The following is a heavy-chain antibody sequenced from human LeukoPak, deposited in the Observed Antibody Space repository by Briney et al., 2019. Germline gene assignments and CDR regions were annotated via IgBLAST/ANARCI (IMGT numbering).Heavy chain of an antibody. D-gene: IGHD6-19*01. CDR1: GGSFNGYS. V-gene: IGHV4-34*01. CDR3: ARGPLAFRRVAGIFS. Sequence: SETLSLTCAVSGGSFNGYSYTWIRQPPGKGLEWIGEIVHSGGTSYNPSLKSRLTISVDTSRKQFSLKLTSVTAADTALYFCARGPLAFRRVAGIFSWGRGTQVTVSS. J-gene: IGHJ5*02. CDR2: IVHSGGT.